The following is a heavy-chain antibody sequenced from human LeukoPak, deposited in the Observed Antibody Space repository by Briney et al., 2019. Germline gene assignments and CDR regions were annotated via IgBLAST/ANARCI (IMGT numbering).Heavy chain of an antibody. Sequence: GGSLRLSCAASGFTFSSYAMSWVRQAPGKGLEWVSAISGSGGSTYYADSVKGRFTISRDNSKNTLYLQMNSLRAEDTAVYYCADLRTGGDAFDIWGQGTMVTVSS. CDR2: ISGSGGST. CDR3: ADLRTGGDAFDI. CDR1: GFTFSSYA. V-gene: IGHV3-23*01. D-gene: IGHD1/OR15-1a*01. J-gene: IGHJ3*02.